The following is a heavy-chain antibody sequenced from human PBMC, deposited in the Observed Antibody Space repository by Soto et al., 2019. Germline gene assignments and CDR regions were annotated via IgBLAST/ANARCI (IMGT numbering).Heavy chain of an antibody. Sequence: LVQSGTEVKKPGASVKISCKASGYTFTDYSLHWVRQAPGQGLEWMGWINPASGVTVEAQDFESRVTMTRDTSINTVYMDLGWLNSVDMAIYYCALEMSRITYFEYWGQGNLLTVSS. CDR3: ALEMSRITYFEY. V-gene: IGHV1-2*02. CDR1: GYTFTDYS. J-gene: IGHJ4*02. D-gene: IGHD1-20*01. CDR2: INPASGVT.